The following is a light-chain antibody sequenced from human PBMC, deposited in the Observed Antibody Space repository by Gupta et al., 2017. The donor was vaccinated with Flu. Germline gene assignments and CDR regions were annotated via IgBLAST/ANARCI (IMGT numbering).Light chain of an antibody. V-gene: IGLV2-8*01. CDR3: SSEVRRNNNYV. J-gene: IGLJ1*01. Sequence: HSPPTQRPSPSGSPAPSVTISCTGISSDIISYNFVSWYQQHPGKAPNLMIYEVSKRPSGVPDRFSGSKSGNTASLTVTGLQAEDEAEYYCSSEVRRNNNYVFGPGTKVSVL. CDR1: SSDIISYNF. CDR2: EVS.